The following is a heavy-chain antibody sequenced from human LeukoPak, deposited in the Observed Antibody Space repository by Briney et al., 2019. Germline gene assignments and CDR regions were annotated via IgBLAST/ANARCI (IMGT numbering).Heavy chain of an antibody. Sequence: PSETLSLTCTVSGGSISGFYWSWLRQAPGKGLEWIGNIRYSGSTDYNPSLKSRVTISVDTSKKQFSLKVSSVTAADTAVYHCARYFCGGDCNGFDYWGQGTLVTVSS. CDR3: ARYFCGGDCNGFDY. CDR2: IRYSGST. J-gene: IGHJ4*02. V-gene: IGHV4-59*01. D-gene: IGHD2-21*02. CDR1: GGSISGFY.